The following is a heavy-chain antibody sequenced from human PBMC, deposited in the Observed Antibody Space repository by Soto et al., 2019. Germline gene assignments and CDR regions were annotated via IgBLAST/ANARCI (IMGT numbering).Heavy chain of an antibody. Sequence: SVQVSCTASGHPYTSYGISRVRQAPGQGLKGRGWISAYNGKTNYAQNLQGRVTMPTDTSTSKAYMELRSLRFDDTAGYCCETEGLDDSRGYQADFEYWG. CDR3: ETEGLDDSRGYQADFEY. J-gene: IGHJ4*01. CDR2: ISAYNGKT. V-gene: IGHV1-18*01. D-gene: IGHD3-22*01. CDR1: GHPYTSYG.